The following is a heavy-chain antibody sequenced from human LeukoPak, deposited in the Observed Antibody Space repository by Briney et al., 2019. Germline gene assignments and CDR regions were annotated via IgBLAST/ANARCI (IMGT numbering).Heavy chain of an antibody. J-gene: IGHJ4*02. CDR3: ARDYGSGDYYFAY. Sequence: PSETLSLTCAVYGGSFSGYYWSWIRQPPGKGLEWIGEINHSGSTNYNPSLKSRVTISVDRSKNQFSLRLTSVTAADTAVYYCARDYGSGDYYFAYWGQGALVTVSP. D-gene: IGHD3-10*01. CDR1: GGSFSGYY. CDR2: INHSGST. V-gene: IGHV4-34*01.